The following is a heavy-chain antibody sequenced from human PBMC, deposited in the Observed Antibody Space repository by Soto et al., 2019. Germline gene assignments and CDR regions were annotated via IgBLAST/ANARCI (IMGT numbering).Heavy chain of an antibody. CDR1: GFTFSSYG. Sequence: QVQLVESGGGVVQPGRSLRLSCAASGFTFSSYGMHWVRQAPGKGLEWVAVISYDGSNKYYADSVKGRFTISRDNSKNTLYLQMNSLRAEDTAVYYCAKWGPLRYFDWNGYYYGMDVWGQGTTVTVSS. CDR3: AKWGPLRYFDWNGYYYGMDV. V-gene: IGHV3-30*18. D-gene: IGHD3-9*01. J-gene: IGHJ6*02. CDR2: ISYDGSNK.